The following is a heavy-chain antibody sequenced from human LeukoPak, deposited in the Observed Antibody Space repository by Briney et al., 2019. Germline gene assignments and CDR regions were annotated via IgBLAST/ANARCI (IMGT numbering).Heavy chain of an antibody. CDR2: IRSKANSYAT. V-gene: IGHV3-73*01. CDR3: TRGRDGYKSDDY. Sequence: GGSLRLSCAASGFTFSGSAMHWVRQASGKGLEWVGRIRSKANSYATAYAASVKGRFTISRDDSKNTAYLQMNSLKTEDTAVYYCTRGRDGYKSDDYWGQGTLVTVSS. J-gene: IGHJ4*02. CDR1: GFTFSGSA. D-gene: IGHD5-24*01.